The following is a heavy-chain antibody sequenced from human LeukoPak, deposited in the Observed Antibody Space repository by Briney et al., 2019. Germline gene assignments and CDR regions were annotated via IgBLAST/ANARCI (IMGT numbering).Heavy chain of an antibody. J-gene: IGHJ4*02. D-gene: IGHD1-26*01. CDR3: AREAGATWGYGY. CDR2: IWYDGSNK. Sequence: GRSLRLSCAASGFTFSSYGMHWVRQAPGKGLEWVAVIWYDGSNKYYADSVKGRLTISRDNTKNTLYLQMNSLRAEDTAVYYCAREAGATWGYGYWGQGTLVTVSS. CDR1: GFTFSSYG. V-gene: IGHV3-33*01.